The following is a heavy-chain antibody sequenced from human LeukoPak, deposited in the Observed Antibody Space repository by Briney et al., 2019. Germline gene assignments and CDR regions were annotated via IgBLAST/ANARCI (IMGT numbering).Heavy chain of an antibody. V-gene: IGHV3-7*01. CDR3: AKSSGTYSLWYFDL. Sequence: GGSLRLSCAASGFTFRSYWMSWVRQAPGKGLEWVANIKQDGSEKYYVDSVKGRFTVSRDNAKNSLYLQMNSLRAEDTGVYYCAKSSGTYSLWYFDLWGRGTLVTVSS. J-gene: IGHJ2*01. CDR2: IKQDGSEK. CDR1: GFTFRSYW. D-gene: IGHD1-26*01.